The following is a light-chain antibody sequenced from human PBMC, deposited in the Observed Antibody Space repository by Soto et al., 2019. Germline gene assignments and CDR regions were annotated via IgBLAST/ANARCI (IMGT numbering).Light chain of an antibody. CDR3: QQYNNWPLT. CDR1: QSVSSN. V-gene: IGKV3-15*01. CDR2: GAS. J-gene: IGKJ4*01. Sequence: EIVMTQSPGTLSVSPGERATLSCRASQSVSSNLAWYQQKPGQAPRLLIYGASTRATAIPARFSGSGSGTDFTLTISSLQSEDFAGYYCQQYNNWPLTFGGGTKVEIK.